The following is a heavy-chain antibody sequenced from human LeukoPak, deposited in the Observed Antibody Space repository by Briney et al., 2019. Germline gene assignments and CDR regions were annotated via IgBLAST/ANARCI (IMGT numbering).Heavy chain of an antibody. CDR1: GGSITSGPYY. V-gene: IGHV4-61*05. J-gene: IGHJ5*02. Sequence: PSETLSLTCTVSGGSITSGPYYWGWIRQPPGKGLEWIGYIYYSGNTNYNPSLKSRVTISVDASKNQFSLKLSSVTAADTAVYYCARGQARLSWFDPWGQGTLVTVSS. CDR2: IYYSGNT. CDR3: ARGQARLSWFDP. D-gene: IGHD6-19*01.